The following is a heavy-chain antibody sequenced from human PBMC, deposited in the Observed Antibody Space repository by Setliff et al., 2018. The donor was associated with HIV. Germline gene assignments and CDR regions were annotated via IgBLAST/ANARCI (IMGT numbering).Heavy chain of an antibody. CDR3: ARVKYYYDSSGSSKWGVIAFDI. CDR2: IYHSGST. V-gene: IGHV4-4*02. D-gene: IGHD3-22*01. CDR1: GGSISSSNW. J-gene: IGHJ3*02. Sequence: PSETLSLTCAVSGGSISSSNWWSWVRQPPGKGLEWIGEIYHSGSTNYNPSLKSRVTISVDKSKNQFSLRLSSVTAADTAVYYCARVKYYYDSSGSSKWGVIAFDIWGQGTMVTVSS.